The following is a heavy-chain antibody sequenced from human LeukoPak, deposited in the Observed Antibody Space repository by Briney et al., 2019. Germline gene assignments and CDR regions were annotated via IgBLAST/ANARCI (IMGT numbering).Heavy chain of an antibody. CDR2: MNPNSGNP. V-gene: IGHV1-8*01. CDR1: GYTFTSYD. CDR3: ARASTLEPRIVGASGAFDI. D-gene: IGHD1-26*01. Sequence: GASVKVSCKASGYTFTSYDINWARQATGQGLEWMGWMNPNSGNPGYAQKFQGRVTMTRNTSISTAYMELSSLRSEDTAVYYCARASTLEPRIVGASGAFDIWGQGTMVTVSS. J-gene: IGHJ3*02.